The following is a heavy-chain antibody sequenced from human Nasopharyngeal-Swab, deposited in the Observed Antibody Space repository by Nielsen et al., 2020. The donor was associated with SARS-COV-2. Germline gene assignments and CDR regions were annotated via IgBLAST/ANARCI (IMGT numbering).Heavy chain of an antibody. CDR1: GFTVSSNY. CDR2: IYSGGST. Sequence: GESLTIPCAASGFTVSSNYMSWVRQAPGKGLELVSVIYSGGSTYYADSVKGRFTISRDNSKNTLYPQMNSLRAEDTAGYYCARDLYRQQWPLYNYYGMDVWGQGTTVTVSS. J-gene: IGHJ6*02. V-gene: IGHV3-53*01. CDR3: ARDLYRQQWPLYNYYGMDV. D-gene: IGHD6-19*01.